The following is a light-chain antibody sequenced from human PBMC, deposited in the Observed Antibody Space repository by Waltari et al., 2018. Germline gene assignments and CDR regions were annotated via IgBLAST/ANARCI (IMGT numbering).Light chain of an antibody. Sequence: QSALTQPRSVSGSPGQSVTLSCSGTSSDVGSYNFVSWYQQHPGNAPKFLIYDVVKRPSGVPDRFSGSKSGNTASLTISGLQTEDESDYYCCSYAGSYTFVFGGGTQLTVL. V-gene: IGLV2-11*01. J-gene: IGLJ7*01. CDR2: DVV. CDR3: CSYAGSYTFV. CDR1: SSDVGSYNF.